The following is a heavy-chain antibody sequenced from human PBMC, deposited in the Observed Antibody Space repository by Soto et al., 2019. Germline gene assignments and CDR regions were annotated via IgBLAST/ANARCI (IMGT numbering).Heavy chain of an antibody. J-gene: IGHJ4*02. D-gene: IGHD2-21*02. CDR1: GASISSGDHY. CDR3: ARSRFGGNSLLSYYFDS. CDR2: ISYSGTT. Sequence: QVQLQESGPGLVKPSQTLSLTCTVSGASISSGDHYWNWLRQPPGKGLEWIGDISYSGTTYYIPSLKSRVTISLDTSKNQFSLRLGSVTAADTAVYFCARSRFGGNSLLSYYFDSWGQGTLVAVSS. V-gene: IGHV4-30-4*01.